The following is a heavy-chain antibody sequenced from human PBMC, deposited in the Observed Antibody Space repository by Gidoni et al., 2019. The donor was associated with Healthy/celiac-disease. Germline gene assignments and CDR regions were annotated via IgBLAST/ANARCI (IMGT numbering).Heavy chain of an antibody. CDR3: AKDKADFWSGYLFDY. CDR1: GFTFDDYA. V-gene: IGHV3-9*01. D-gene: IGHD3-3*01. CDR2: ISWNSGSI. Sequence: EVQLVESGGGLVQPGRSLRLSCAASGFTFDDYAMHLVRQAPGKGLEWVSGISWNSGSIGYADSVKGRFTISRDNAKNSLYLQMNSLRAEDTALYYCAKDKADFWSGYLFDYWGQGTLVTVSS. J-gene: IGHJ4*02.